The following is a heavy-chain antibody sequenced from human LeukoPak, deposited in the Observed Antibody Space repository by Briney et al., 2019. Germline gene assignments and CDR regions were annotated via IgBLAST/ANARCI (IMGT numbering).Heavy chain of an antibody. Sequence: GGSLRLSCAASGFTFSRYWMSWVRQAPGKGLEWVSSISTSSTYIYYADSVKGRSTISRDNAKNSLYLQMNSLRAEDTAVYYCARVGYYDSSDYYHEDGFDIWGQGTMVTVSS. CDR2: ISTSSTYI. CDR3: ARVGYYDSSDYYHEDGFDI. D-gene: IGHD3-22*01. CDR1: GFTFSRYW. V-gene: IGHV3-21*01. J-gene: IGHJ3*02.